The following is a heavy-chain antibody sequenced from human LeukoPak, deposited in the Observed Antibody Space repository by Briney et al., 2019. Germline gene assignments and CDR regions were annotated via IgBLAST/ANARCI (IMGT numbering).Heavy chain of an antibody. D-gene: IGHD6-13*01. V-gene: IGHV4-4*09. Sequence: SETLSLTCTVSGGSISSYYWSWIRQPPGKGLEWFGYIYTSGSTNYNPSLKSRVTISVDTSKNQFSLKLSSVTAADTAVYYCARHHSSSWYFGAWGQGTLVTVSS. CDR2: IYTSGST. J-gene: IGHJ5*02. CDR3: ARHHSSSWYFGA. CDR1: GGSISSYY.